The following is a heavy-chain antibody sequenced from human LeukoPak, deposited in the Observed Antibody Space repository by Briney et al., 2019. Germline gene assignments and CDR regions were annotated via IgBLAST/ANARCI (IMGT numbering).Heavy chain of an antibody. J-gene: IGHJ4*02. CDR3: AKNTPRAYGGNYYFDY. Sequence: QAGGSLRLSCAASGFTFDDYAIHWVRQAPGKGLEWVSVISGDGGSTYYADSVKGRFTISRDNSKNSLYLQMNSLRTEDTALYYCAKNTPRAYGGNYYFDYWGQGTLVTVSS. V-gene: IGHV3-43*02. CDR1: GFTFDDYA. CDR2: ISGDGGST. D-gene: IGHD4-23*01.